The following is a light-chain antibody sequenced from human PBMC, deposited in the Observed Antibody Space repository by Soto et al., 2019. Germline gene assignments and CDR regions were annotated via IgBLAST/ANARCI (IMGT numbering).Light chain of an antibody. CDR2: TTN. Sequence: QSALTQPHSASGTPGQRVTISCSGSSSNIGTSSVHWFQQLPGTAPKLLISTTNQRPSGVPERSSGSKSGTSASLAISGLQSEDEADYYCAAWDDSLNGHVFGTGTKVTVL. CDR1: SSNIGTSS. V-gene: IGLV1-44*01. CDR3: AAWDDSLNGHV. J-gene: IGLJ1*01.